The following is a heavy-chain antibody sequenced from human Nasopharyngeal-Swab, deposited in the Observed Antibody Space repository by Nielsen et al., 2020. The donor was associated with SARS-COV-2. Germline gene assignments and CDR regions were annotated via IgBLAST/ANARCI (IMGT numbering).Heavy chain of an antibody. CDR3: VKDWCYGGGY. CDR1: GFTFSSYA. Sequence: GESLKISCAASGFTFSSYAMGWVRQAPGKGLEWVSHISVDGRSTYHADSVKGRFTISRDNSKNTLYLQMNSLRADDTAVYLCVKDWCYGGGYWGQGTLVTVSS. V-gene: IGHV3-23*01. CDR2: ISVDGRST. D-gene: IGHD4/OR15-4a*01. J-gene: IGHJ4*02.